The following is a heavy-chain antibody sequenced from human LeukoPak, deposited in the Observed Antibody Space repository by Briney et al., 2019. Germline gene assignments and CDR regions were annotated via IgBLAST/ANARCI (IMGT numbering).Heavy chain of an antibody. J-gene: IGHJ4*02. V-gene: IGHV4-59*01. CDR1: GGSISSYY. CDR2: IYYGGST. Sequence: PSETLSLTCTVSGGSISSYYWSWIRQLPGKGLEWIGYIYYGGSTNYNPSLKSRVTISVDTSKNQFSLKLSSVTAADTAVYYCARSKGIAAAGTVPYFGYWGQGTLVTVSS. D-gene: IGHD6-13*01. CDR3: ARSKGIAAAGTVPYFGY.